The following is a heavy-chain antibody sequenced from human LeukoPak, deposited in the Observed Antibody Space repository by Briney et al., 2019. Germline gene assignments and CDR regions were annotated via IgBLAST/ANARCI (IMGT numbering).Heavy chain of an antibody. CDR1: GYTFTDYY. D-gene: IGHD3/OR15-3a*01. V-gene: IGHV3-11*01. CDR2: IGKRGTDI. J-gene: IGHJ4*02. CDR3: ATTARVGQN. Sequence: SCKASGYTFTDYYMSWVRQAPGKGLEWISYIGKRGTDINYADSVKGRFTVSRDNAKSSLFLQMDNLRAEDTAVYYCATTARVGQNWGQGTLVTVSS.